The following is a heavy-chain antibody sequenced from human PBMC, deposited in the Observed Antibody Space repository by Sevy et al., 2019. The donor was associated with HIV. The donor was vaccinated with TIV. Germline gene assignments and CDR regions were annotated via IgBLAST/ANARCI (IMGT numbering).Heavy chain of an antibody. Sequence: GGSLRLSCAASGFTFSSYWMTWVRQAPGKGLEWVANINRDGSTKNYVDSVKGRFTISRDNAKNSLYLEMNSLRAEDTAVYYCARDDRPSGWLFDYWVQGTLVTVSS. D-gene: IGHD6-19*01. V-gene: IGHV3-7*01. J-gene: IGHJ4*02. CDR1: GFTFSSYW. CDR2: INRDGSTK. CDR3: ARDDRPSGWLFDY.